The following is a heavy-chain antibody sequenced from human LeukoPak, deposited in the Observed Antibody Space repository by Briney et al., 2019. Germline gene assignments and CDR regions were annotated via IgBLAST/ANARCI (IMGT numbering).Heavy chain of an antibody. J-gene: IGHJ4*02. CDR2: INHSGST. CDR1: GGSFSGYY. Sequence: SETLPLTCAVYGGSFSGYYWSWIRQPPGKGLEWIGEINHSGSTNYNPSLKSRVTISVDTSKNQFSLKLSSVTAADTAVYYCARQKRGPNPFFDYWGQGTLVTVSS. V-gene: IGHV4-34*01. CDR3: ARQKRGPNPFFDY. D-gene: IGHD3/OR15-3a*01.